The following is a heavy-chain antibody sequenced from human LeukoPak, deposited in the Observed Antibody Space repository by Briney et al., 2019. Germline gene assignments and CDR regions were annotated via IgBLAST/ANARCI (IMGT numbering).Heavy chain of an antibody. CDR2: TSGSGTTT. Sequence: GGTLRLSCAASGFTFSTYGMSWVRQTPGKGLGWVSATSGSGTTTYYEDSVKGRFTISRDNSQNTLYLQMNSLRAEDTAVYYCAKGVSSRRSGSSGWKHDAFDIWGQGTMVTVSS. CDR3: AKGVSSRRSGSSGWKHDAFDI. V-gene: IGHV3-23*01. J-gene: IGHJ3*02. D-gene: IGHD6-19*01. CDR1: GFTFSTYG.